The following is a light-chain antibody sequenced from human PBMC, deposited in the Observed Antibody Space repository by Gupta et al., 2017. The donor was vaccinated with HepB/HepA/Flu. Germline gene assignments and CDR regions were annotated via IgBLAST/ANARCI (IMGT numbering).Light chain of an antibody. Sequence: EVVLTQSPGTLSLSPGERATLSCRASQNINNDYLAWYQQKPGQAPRLLIYGASSRAIGIPDRFSGSGSGTDFTLTISRLEPEDFAVFYCEQYGNSPLTFGGGTKVEIK. V-gene: IGKV3-20*01. CDR2: GAS. CDR3: EQYGNSPLT. J-gene: IGKJ4*01. CDR1: QNINNDY.